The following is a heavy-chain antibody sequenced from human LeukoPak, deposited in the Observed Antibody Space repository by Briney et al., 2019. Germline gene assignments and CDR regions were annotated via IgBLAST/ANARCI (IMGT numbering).Heavy chain of an antibody. Sequence: PSETLSLTCTVSGGSISSDSYYWSWIRQSAGKGLEWIGRIYASGSTNYNPSLKSRVTISLDTSKNQFSLKLSSVTAADTAVYYCAGGYYYGSGSYYDNWFDPWGQGTLVTVSS. CDR3: AGGYYYGSGSYYDNWFDP. CDR2: IYASGST. D-gene: IGHD3-10*01. J-gene: IGHJ5*02. V-gene: IGHV4-61*02. CDR1: GGSISSDSYY.